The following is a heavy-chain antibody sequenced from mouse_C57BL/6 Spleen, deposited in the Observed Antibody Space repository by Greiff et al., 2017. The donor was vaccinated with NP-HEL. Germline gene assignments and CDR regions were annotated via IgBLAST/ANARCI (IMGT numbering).Heavy chain of an antibody. Sequence: VQLQQSGAELVRPGASVKLSCTASGFNIKDDYMHWVKQRPEQGLEWIGWIDPENGDTEYASKFQGKATITADTSSNTAYLQLSSLTSEDTAVYYCTASYYSNYEDWFAYWGQGTLVTVSA. D-gene: IGHD2-5*01. V-gene: IGHV14-4*01. CDR1: GFNIKDDY. CDR2: IDPENGDT. CDR3: TASYYSNYEDWFAY. J-gene: IGHJ3*01.